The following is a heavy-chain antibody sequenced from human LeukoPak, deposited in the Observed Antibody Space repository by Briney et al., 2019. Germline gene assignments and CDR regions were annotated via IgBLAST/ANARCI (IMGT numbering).Heavy chain of an antibody. J-gene: IGHJ4*02. CDR3: AKAGAMILQHYFDY. V-gene: IGHV3-9*01. D-gene: IGHD3-22*01. Sequence: PGGSLRLSCAASGFTFDDYAMRWVRQAPGKGLEWVSGISWNSGSIGYADSVKGRFTISRDNSKNTLYLHMNSLRPEDTALYYCAKAGAMILQHYFDYWGQGTLVTVSS. CDR2: ISWNSGSI. CDR1: GFTFDDYA.